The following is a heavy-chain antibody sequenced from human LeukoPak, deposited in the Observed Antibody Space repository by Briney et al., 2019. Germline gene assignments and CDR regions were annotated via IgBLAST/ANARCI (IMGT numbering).Heavy chain of an antibody. CDR1: GYTFTSYY. J-gene: IGHJ5*02. V-gene: IGHV1-46*03. CDR2: INPSGGST. D-gene: IGHD2-2*01. Sequence: GASVKVSCKXSGYTFTSYYMHWVRQAPRQGLEWMGIINPSGGSTSYAQKFQGRVTMTRDTSTSTVYMELSSLRSEDTAVYYCARAGYCSSTSCYGNRAYDPWGQGTLVTVSS. CDR3: ARAGYCSSTSCYGNRAYDP.